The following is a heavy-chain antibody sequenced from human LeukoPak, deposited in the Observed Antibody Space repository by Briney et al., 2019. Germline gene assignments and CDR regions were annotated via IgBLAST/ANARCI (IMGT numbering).Heavy chain of an antibody. D-gene: IGHD5-18*01. CDR1: GGSISSSSYY. CDR3: ARGDTAIGRGLFDY. V-gene: IGHV4-39*01. CDR2: IYYSGSS. Sequence: SETLSLTCTVSGGSISSSSYYWGWIRQPPGKGLEWIGSIYYSGSSYYNPSLKSRVTISVDTSKSQFSLKLSSVTAADTAVYYCARGDTAIGRGLFDYWGQGTLVTVSS. J-gene: IGHJ4*02.